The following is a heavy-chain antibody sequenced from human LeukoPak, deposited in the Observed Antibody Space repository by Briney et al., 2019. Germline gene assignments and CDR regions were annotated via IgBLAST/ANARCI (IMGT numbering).Heavy chain of an antibody. Sequence: APVKVSCKSSGFTFTDEYIHWVRQAPGQGLEWVGIIYPSGGSGSFTQKFQGRVTMTRDTSTSTFYMELSSLRSEDTAVYFCARERPSSDYFDYWGQGTLVTVSS. V-gene: IGHV1-46*01. CDR3: ARERPSSDYFDY. CDR2: IYPSGGSG. J-gene: IGHJ4*02. CDR1: GFTFTDEY.